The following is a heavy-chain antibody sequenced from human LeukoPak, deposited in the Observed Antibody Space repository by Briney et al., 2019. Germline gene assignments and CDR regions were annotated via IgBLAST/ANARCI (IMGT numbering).Heavy chain of an antibody. CDR3: ALTVVRGAIDFDY. CDR1: GFTFSNYW. D-gene: IGHD3-10*01. Sequence: GGSLRLSCAASGFTFSNYWMSWVRQAPGKGLEWVANINEDGSAQYYVGSVRGRFTISRDNAKNSLYLQMNSLRVEDTAVYYCALTVVRGAIDFDYWGQGTLVTVSS. V-gene: IGHV3-7*01. CDR2: INEDGSAQ. J-gene: IGHJ4*02.